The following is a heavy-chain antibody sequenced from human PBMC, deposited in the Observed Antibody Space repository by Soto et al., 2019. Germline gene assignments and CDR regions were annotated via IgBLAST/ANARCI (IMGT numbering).Heavy chain of an antibody. Sequence: GGSLRLCCAASGFTFSSYAMSWVRQAPGKGLEWVSAISGSGGSTYYADSVKGRFTISRDNSKNTLYLQMNSLRAEDTAVYYCAKDLSPMIVVTVCHYWGQGTLVTVSS. CDR3: AKDLSPMIVVTVCHY. D-gene: IGHD3-22*01. J-gene: IGHJ4*02. CDR1: GFTFSSYA. CDR2: ISGSGGST. V-gene: IGHV3-23*01.